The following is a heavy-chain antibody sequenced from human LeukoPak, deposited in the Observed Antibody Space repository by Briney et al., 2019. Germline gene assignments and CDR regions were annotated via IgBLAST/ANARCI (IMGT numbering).Heavy chain of an antibody. J-gene: IGHJ3*02. CDR1: GFTFSSYW. Sequence: GGSLRLSCEASGFTFSSYWMNWVRQAPGKGLEWVAYIKQDGSEKYYVDSVKGRFTVSRDNARNSLYLQMNSLRAEDTAVYYCARVLPPHDAFDIWGQGTMVTVSS. CDR3: ARVLPPHDAFDI. CDR2: IKQDGSEK. V-gene: IGHV3-7*01.